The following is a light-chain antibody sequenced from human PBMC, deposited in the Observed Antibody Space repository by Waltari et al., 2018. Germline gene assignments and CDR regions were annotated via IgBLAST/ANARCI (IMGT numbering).Light chain of an antibody. CDR2: AAS. V-gene: IGKV1-39*01. Sequence: DIQMTQSPSSLSASFGDRVTISCRANQTIYPYLNWHQQVPWKAPKLLIYAASGLQSGVPSRFSGSGSGTDFTLTISSLQPEDFATYYCQQSYSAPRTFGQGTRLDFK. CDR1: QTIYPY. CDR3: QQSYSAPRT. J-gene: IGKJ1*01.